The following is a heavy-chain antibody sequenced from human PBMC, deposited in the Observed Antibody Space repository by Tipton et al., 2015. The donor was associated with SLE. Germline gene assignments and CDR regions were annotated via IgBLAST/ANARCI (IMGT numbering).Heavy chain of an antibody. Sequence: LRLSCTVSGGSISSGSYYWSWIRQPPGKGLEWIGDINHSGSTNYNPSLKSRVTISVDTSKNQFSLKLSSVTAADTAVYYCAIVGYSSSWYKGWFDPWGQGTLVTVPS. D-gene: IGHD6-13*01. V-gene: IGHV4-39*07. CDR2: INHSGST. J-gene: IGHJ5*02. CDR1: GGSISSGSYY. CDR3: AIVGYSSSWYKGWFDP.